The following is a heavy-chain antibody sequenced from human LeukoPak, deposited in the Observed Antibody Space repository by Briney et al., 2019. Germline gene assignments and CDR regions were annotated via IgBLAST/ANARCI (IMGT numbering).Heavy chain of an antibody. CDR3: ARGGIAAASYMDV. CDR1: GFTFSSYW. D-gene: IGHD6-13*01. V-gene: IGHV3-7*01. Sequence: GGSLRLSCAASGFTFSSYWMSWVRQAPGKGLEWVANIKQDGSEKYYVDSVKGRFTISRDNAKNSLYLRMNSLRAEDTAVYYCARGGIAAASYMDVWGKGTTVTVSS. CDR2: IKQDGSEK. J-gene: IGHJ6*03.